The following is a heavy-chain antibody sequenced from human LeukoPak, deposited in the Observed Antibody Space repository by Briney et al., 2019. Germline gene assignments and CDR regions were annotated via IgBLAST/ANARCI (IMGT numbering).Heavy chain of an antibody. Sequence: GGSLRLSCAASGFTFSSYGMHWVRQAPGKGLEWVAVISYDGSNKYYADSVKGRFTISRDNSKNTLYLQMNSLRAEDTAVYYCARDGAPYYYGMGVWGQGTTVTVSS. CDR2: ISYDGSNK. D-gene: IGHD3-10*01. J-gene: IGHJ6*02. V-gene: IGHV3-30*03. CDR3: ARDGAPYYYGMGV. CDR1: GFTFSSYG.